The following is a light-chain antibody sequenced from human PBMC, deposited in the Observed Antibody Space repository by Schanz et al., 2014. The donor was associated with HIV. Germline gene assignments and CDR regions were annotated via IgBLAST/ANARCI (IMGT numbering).Light chain of an antibody. J-gene: IGKJ3*01. CDR1: QGISNN. CDR3: QNYNSAPLFT. Sequence: DIQMTQSPSSLSASIGDRVTITCRASQGISNNLAWYQQKPGKVPKLLIYAASTLQSGVPSRFSGSGSGTDFTLTVSSLQPEDVATYYCQNYNSAPLFTFGPGTKVDI. CDR2: AAS. V-gene: IGKV1-27*01.